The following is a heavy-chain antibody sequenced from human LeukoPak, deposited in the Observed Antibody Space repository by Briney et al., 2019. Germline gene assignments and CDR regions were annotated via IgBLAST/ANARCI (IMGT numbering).Heavy chain of an antibody. CDR1: GGSFSGYY. V-gene: IGHV4-59*01. CDR2: IYYTGST. Sequence: PSETLSLTCAVYGGSFSGYYWSWIRQPPGKGLEWIGYIYYTGSTNYNPSLKSRVTISVDTSKNQFSLKLSSVTAADTAVYYCARAVVTRFDYWGQGALVTVSS. D-gene: IGHD4-23*01. J-gene: IGHJ4*02. CDR3: ARAVVTRFDY.